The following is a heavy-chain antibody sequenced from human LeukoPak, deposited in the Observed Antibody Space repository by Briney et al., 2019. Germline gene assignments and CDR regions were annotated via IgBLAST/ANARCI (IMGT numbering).Heavy chain of an antibody. D-gene: IGHD1-14*01. V-gene: IGHV3-11*01. J-gene: IGHJ6*02. CDR3: ARARNYYGMDV. Sequence: GVSLRLSCAASGFTFSHYYMSWIRQAPGEGLEWVSYISSSGSTIYYADSVKGRFPICRDNAKNSLYMQMNSLRAEDTAVYYCARARNYYGMDVWGQGTTVTVSS. CDR2: ISSSGSTI. CDR1: GFTFSHYY.